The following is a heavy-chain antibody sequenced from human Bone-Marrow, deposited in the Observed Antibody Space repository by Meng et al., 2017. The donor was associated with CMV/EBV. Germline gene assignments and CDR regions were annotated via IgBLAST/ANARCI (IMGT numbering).Heavy chain of an antibody. CDR3: ARDFSQWEPDMQDAFDI. V-gene: IGHV1-18*04. J-gene: IGHJ3*02. Sequence: ASVKVSCKASGYTFTGYYMHWVRQAPGQGLEWMGWISAYNGNTNYAQKLQGRVTMTTDTSTSTAYMELRSLRSDDTAVYYCARDFSQWEPDMQDAFDIWGQGTMVTVSS. D-gene: IGHD1-26*01. CDR1: GYTFTGYY. CDR2: ISAYNGNT.